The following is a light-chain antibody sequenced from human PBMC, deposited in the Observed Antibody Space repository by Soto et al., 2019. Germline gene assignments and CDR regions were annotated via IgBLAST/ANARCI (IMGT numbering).Light chain of an antibody. CDR1: SSNIGKNT. CDR2: TND. Sequence: QSVLTQPPSASGTPGQRVIVSCSGRSSNIGKNTVNWYQQLPGTAPKLLIYTNDQRPSGVPDRFSGSKSGTSASLAISGLQSEDEADYYCAAWDDSLNAFYVFGTGTKVTVL. CDR3: AAWDDSLNAFYV. J-gene: IGLJ1*01. V-gene: IGLV1-44*01.